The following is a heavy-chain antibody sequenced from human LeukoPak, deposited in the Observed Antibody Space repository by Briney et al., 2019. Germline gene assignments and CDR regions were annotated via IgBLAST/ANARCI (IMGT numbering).Heavy chain of an antibody. Sequence: SSETLSLTCSVSGGSISSGYWSWIRQPPGKGLEWIAYIYNSGRSNYNPSLKSRVTILLDTSKNQFSLKLSSVTAADTAVYYCAGGSGASWFDPWGQGALVTVSS. CDR2: IYNSGRS. CDR1: GGSISSGY. D-gene: IGHD2-8*02. V-gene: IGHV4-59*01. CDR3: AGGSGASWFDP. J-gene: IGHJ5*02.